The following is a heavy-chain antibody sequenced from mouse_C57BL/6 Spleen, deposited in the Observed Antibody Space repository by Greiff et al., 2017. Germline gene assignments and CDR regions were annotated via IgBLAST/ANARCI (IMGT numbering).Heavy chain of an antibody. CDR2: ISSGSSTI. D-gene: IGHD2-3*01. V-gene: IGHV5-17*01. Sequence: EVQGVESGGGLVKPGGSLKLSCAASGFTFSDYGMHWVRQAPEQGLEWVAYISSGSSTIYYADTVKGRFTISRDNAKNTLFLQMTSLRSEDTSRYYCARTYDGYYTAMDYWGQGTSVTVSS. J-gene: IGHJ4*01. CDR1: GFTFSDYG. CDR3: ARTYDGYYTAMDY.